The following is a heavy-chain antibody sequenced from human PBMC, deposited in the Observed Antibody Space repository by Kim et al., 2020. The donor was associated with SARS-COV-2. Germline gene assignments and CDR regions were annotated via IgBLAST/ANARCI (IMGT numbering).Heavy chain of an antibody. Sequence: GESLKISCKGSGYSFTSYWISWVRQMPGKGLEWMGRIDPSDSYTNYSPSFQGHVTISADKSISTAYLQWSSLKASDTAMYYCARHPFDCSGGSCYSTLDYWGQGTLVTVSS. V-gene: IGHV5-10-1*01. CDR3: ARHPFDCSGGSCYSTLDY. J-gene: IGHJ4*02. CDR1: GYSFTSYW. D-gene: IGHD2-15*01. CDR2: IDPSDSYT.